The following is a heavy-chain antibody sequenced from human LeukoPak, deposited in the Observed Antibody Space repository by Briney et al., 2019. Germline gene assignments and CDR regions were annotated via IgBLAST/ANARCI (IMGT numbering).Heavy chain of an antibody. CDR3: AKGGRGYDFHTDY. D-gene: IGHD5-12*01. CDR1: GFTFSSYA. J-gene: IGHJ4*02. CDR2: ISGGGGST. Sequence: GGSLRLSCAASGFTFSSYAMSWVRQAPGKGLEWVSAISGGGGSTYYADSVKGRFTISRDNSKNTLYLQMNSLRAEDTAVYYCAKGGRGYDFHTDYWGQGTLVTVSS. V-gene: IGHV3-23*01.